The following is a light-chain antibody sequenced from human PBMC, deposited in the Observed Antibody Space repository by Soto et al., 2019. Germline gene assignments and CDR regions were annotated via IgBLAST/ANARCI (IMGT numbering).Light chain of an antibody. CDR2: DAS. V-gene: IGKV1-33*01. CDR3: QQFESLPLT. J-gene: IGKJ4*01. Sequence: DIQMTQSPSSLSASVGDRVTITCQASQDISDHLNWYQQKSGQAPNLLIYDASSLETGVPSRFNGGGSGTLFPFTTTGLQPEDIGTYYCQQFESLPLTFGGGTKV. CDR1: QDISDH.